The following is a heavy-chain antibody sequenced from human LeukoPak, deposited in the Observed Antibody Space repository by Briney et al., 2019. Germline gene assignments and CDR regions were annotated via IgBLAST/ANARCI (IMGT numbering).Heavy chain of an antibody. CDR2: INPNSGGT. V-gene: IGHV1-2*02. CDR1: GYTFTGYY. D-gene: IGHD2-2*01. J-gene: IGHJ4*02. CDR3: ARDWLGGYCSSTSCYHFDY. Sequence: ASVKVSCKASGYTFTGYYMHWVRQAPGQGLEWMGWINPNSGGTNYAQKFQGRVTMTRDTSISTAYMELSRLRSDDTAVYYCARDWLGGYCSSTSCYHFDYWGQGTLVTVSS.